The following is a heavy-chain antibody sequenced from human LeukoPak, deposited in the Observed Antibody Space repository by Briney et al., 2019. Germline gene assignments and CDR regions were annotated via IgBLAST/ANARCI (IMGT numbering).Heavy chain of an antibody. CDR1: GYTFTGYY. V-gene: IGHV1-2*02. Sequence: ASVKVSCKASGYTFTGYYIHWVRLAPGQGLEWMGWINPKSGGTHYAQKFQGRVSMTRDTSTNTVHLELSSLKTNDTAVYYCARTREGVWGSYSPWGQGTLVTVSS. J-gene: IGHJ1*01. CDR2: INPKSGGT. CDR3: ARTREGVWGSYSP. D-gene: IGHD3-16*01.